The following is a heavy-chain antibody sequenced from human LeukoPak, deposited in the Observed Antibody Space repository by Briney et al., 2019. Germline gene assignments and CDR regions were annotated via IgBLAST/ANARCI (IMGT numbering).Heavy chain of an antibody. V-gene: IGHV3-21*01. CDR3: ARDSITIFGVVKFQL. J-gene: IGHJ1*01. Sequence: PGGSLRLSCAASGFTFSSYSMNWVRQAPGKGLEWVSSIRSSSSYIYYADSEKGRFTISRDHAKNSLYLQMNSLRAEDTAVYYCARDSITIFGVVKFQLWGQGTLVTVSS. D-gene: IGHD3-3*01. CDR2: IRSSSSYI. CDR1: GFTFSSYS.